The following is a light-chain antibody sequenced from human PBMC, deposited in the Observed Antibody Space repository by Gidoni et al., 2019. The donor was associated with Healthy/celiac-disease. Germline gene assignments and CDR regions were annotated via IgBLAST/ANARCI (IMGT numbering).Light chain of an antibody. J-gene: IGKJ1*01. CDR2: DAS. CDR1: QSVSSY. V-gene: IGKV3-11*01. CDR3: QQRSNWPXT. Sequence: EIVLPQSPATMSLSPGERATLSCRASQSVSSYLAWYQQKPGQAPRLPIYDASNRATGIPARFSGSGSGTEFTLTISSLEPEDFAVYYCQQRSNWPXTFGQGTKVEIK.